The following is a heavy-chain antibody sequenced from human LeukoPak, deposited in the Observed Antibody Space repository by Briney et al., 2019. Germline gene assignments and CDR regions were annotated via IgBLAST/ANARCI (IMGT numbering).Heavy chain of an antibody. D-gene: IGHD3-10*02. CDR2: VTHRGGT. CDR3: APIFGDHSDFDS. J-gene: IGHJ4*02. V-gene: IGHV4-34*01. CDR1: GGPSSSYY. Sequence: PSEALSLTCAVYGGPSSSYYWSWVRQPPGKGLEWIGEVTHRGGTNYNPSLKSRVTISLDTSKNQFSLKLTSVAAADTAVYYCAPIFGDHSDFDSWSQGTLVTVSS.